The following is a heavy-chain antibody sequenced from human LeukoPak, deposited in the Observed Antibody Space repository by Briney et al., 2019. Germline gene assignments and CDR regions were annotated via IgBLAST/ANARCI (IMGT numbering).Heavy chain of an antibody. CDR1: GYTFTSYY. Sequence: ASVKVSCKASGYTFTSYYMHWMRQAPGQGLEWMGIINPSGGSTSYAQKFQGRVTMTRDTSTSTVYMELSSLRSEDTAVYYCVSTSGSYDAFDIWGQGTMVTVSS. CDR3: VSTSGSYDAFDI. D-gene: IGHD1-26*01. CDR2: INPSGGST. V-gene: IGHV1-46*01. J-gene: IGHJ3*02.